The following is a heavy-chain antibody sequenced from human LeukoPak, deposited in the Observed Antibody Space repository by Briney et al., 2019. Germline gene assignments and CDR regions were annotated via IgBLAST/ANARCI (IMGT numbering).Heavy chain of an antibody. CDR3: ARVRDGYNSLDY. J-gene: IGHJ4*02. V-gene: IGHV3-21*01. CDR2: IRSSSSYI. CDR1: GFTFSSSS. Sequence: GGSLRLSCAASGFTFSSSSMNWVRQAPGKGLEWASSIRSSSSYIYYADSVKGRFTISRDNAKNSLYLQMNSLRAEDTAVYYCARVRDGYNSLDYWGQGTLVTASS. D-gene: IGHD5-24*01.